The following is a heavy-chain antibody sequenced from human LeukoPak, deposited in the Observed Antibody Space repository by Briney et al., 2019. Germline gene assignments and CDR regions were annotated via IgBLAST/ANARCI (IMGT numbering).Heavy chain of an antibody. D-gene: IGHD6-19*01. V-gene: IGHV4-39*01. J-gene: IGHJ4*02. CDR2: IYYSGST. CDR1: GGSISSSYY. CDR3: ARHGRLGIALAGTNDY. Sequence: ETLSLTCTVSGGSISSSYYWGWIRQPPGKGLEWFGSIYYSGSTYYSPSLKSRVTISVDTSKNQFSLKLTSVTAADTAIYYCARHGRLGIALAGTNDYWGQGTLVTVSS.